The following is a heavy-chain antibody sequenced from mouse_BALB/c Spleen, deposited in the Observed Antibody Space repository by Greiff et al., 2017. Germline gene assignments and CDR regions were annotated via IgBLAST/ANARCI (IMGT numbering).Heavy chain of an antibody. V-gene: IGHV1-18*01. Sequence: EVKLQESGPELVKPGASVKISCKTSGYTFTEYTMHWVKQSHGKSLEWIGGINPNNGGTSYNQKFKGKATLTVDKSSSTAYMELRSLTSEDSAVYYCARWDYGNYVGFAYWGQGTLVTVSA. CDR1: GYTFTEYT. J-gene: IGHJ3*01. CDR2: INPNNGGT. CDR3: ARWDYGNYVGFAY. D-gene: IGHD2-1*01.